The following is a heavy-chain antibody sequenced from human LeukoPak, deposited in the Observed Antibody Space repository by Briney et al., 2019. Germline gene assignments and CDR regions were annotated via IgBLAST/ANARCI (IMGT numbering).Heavy chain of an antibody. CDR2: ISYSGSLT. V-gene: IGHV3-48*02. CDR3: AKVIRGGYGMDV. D-gene: IGHD3-10*01. J-gene: IGHJ6*02. Sequence: GGSLRLSCAASGFTFSSFGMNWVRQAPGKGLEWVSYISYSGSLTDHADSVKGRFTISRDNAKNSLYLQLNSLREEDTAVYFCAKVIRGGYGMDVWGQGTTVTVSS. CDR1: GFTFSSFG.